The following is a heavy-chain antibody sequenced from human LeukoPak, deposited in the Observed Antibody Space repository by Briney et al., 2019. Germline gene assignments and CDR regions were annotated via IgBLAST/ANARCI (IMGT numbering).Heavy chain of an antibody. CDR2: ISGSGGST. D-gene: IGHD2-21*01. J-gene: IGHJ4*02. CDR1: GFAFSSYA. V-gene: IGHV3-23*01. Sequence: GGPLRFSCAASGFAFSSYAMSWVRQAPGKGLECVSDISGSGGSTYHADSVKGRFTISRDNYKNTLYLQMNTLKAEDTAVYYCAKEIGYYFDYWGQGTLVTVSS. CDR3: AKEIGYYFDY.